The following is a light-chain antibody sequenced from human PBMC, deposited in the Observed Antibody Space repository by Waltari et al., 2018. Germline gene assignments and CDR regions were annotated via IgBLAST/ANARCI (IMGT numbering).Light chain of an antibody. J-gene: IGKJ1*01. CDR3: QQRSNWSWT. V-gene: IGKV3-11*01. CDR1: QSVSSY. CDR2: DAS. Sequence: EIVLTQSPATLTLSPGERATRSCRASQSVSSYLAGYQQKPGQAPRLLIFDASNRATGIPARFSGSGSGTDFTLTISSLEPEDFAVYYCQQRSNWSWTFGQGTKVEIK.